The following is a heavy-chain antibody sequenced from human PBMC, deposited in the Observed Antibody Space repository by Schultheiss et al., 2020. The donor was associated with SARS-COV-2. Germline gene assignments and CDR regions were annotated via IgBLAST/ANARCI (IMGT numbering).Heavy chain of an antibody. J-gene: IGHJ5*02. CDR1: GYTFTGYY. Sequence: ASVKVSCKASGYTFTGYYMHWVRQAPGQGLEWMGWINPNSGGTNYAQKLQGRVTMTTDTSTSTAYMELRSLRSDDTAVYYYARDQWLVKSSKLVPRKDKTGYGYNWFGPWGQGSLVTVSS. CDR3: ARDQWLVKSSKLVPRKDKTGYGYNWFGP. V-gene: IGHV1-2*02. D-gene: IGHD6-19*01. CDR2: INPNSGGT.